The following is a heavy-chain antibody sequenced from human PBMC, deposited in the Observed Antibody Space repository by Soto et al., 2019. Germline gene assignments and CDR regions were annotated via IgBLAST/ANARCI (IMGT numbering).Heavy chain of an antibody. J-gene: IGHJ6*02. CDR2: ISAYNGNT. V-gene: IGHV1-18*01. Sequence: QVQLVQSGAEVKKPGASVKVSCKASGYTFTSYGISWVRQAPGQGLEWMGWISAYNGNTNYAQKLQGRVTMTTDTSTSTASMELRSLRSDDTAVYYCARDQSVAVTTGNYYYGMDVWGQGTTVTVSS. D-gene: IGHD4-17*01. CDR3: ARDQSVAVTTGNYYYGMDV. CDR1: GYTFTSYG.